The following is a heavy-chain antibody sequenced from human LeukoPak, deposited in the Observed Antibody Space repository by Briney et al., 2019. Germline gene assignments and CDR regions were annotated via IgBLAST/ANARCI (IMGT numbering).Heavy chain of an antibody. V-gene: IGHV4-38-2*02. D-gene: IGHD2-15*01. CDR3: ARHLVVVVAVRYYYYYMDV. CDR1: GYSISSGYY. Sequence: SETLSLTCTVSGYSISSGYYWGWIRQPPGKGLEWIGEINHSGSTNYNPSLKSRVTISVDTSKNQFSLKLSSVTAADTAVYYCARHLVVVVAVRYYYYYMDVWGKGTTVTISS. CDR2: INHSGST. J-gene: IGHJ6*03.